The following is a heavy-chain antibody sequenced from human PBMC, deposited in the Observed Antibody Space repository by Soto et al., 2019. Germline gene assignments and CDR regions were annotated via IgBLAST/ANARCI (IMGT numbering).Heavy chain of an antibody. J-gene: IGHJ5*02. V-gene: IGHV1-69*01. CDR3: ARLGRQLAARPDGGWFDT. Sequence: QVQLVQSGAEVKKPGSSVKVSCKASGGTSSNYAISWVRQATGQGLEWMGGIIPIFGTANYAQKFQGRVTITADESMNTAYMELSSLSSEVTPVYYCARLGRQLAARPDGGWFDTWGQGTLVTVSS. CDR2: IIPIFGTA. CDR1: GGTSSNYA. D-gene: IGHD6-6*01.